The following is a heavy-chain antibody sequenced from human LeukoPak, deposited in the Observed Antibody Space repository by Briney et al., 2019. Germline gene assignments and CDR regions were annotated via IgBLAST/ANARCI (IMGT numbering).Heavy chain of an antibody. CDR3: ARHRGPTGYSSGWYRGAYFDY. D-gene: IGHD6-19*01. Sequence: SETLSLTCTVSGGSISSSSYYWGWIRQPPGKGLEWIGSIYYSGSTYYNPSLKSRVTISVDTSKNQFSLKLSSVTAADTAVYYCARHRGPTGYSSGWYRGAYFDYWGQGTLVTVSS. CDR2: IYYSGST. CDR1: GGSISSSSYY. V-gene: IGHV4-39*01. J-gene: IGHJ4*02.